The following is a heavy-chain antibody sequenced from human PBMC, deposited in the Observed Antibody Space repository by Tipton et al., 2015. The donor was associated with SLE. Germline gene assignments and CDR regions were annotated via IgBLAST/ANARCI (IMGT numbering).Heavy chain of an antibody. J-gene: IGHJ4*02. D-gene: IGHD2-15*01. V-gene: IGHV3-21*01. CDR3: ARDPRYCSGGSCRGYFDY. Sequence: SLRLSCAASGFTFSSYTMNWVRQAPGKGLDWVSSISSSSRYIYFADSVKGRFTISRDNANNSLYLQMNSLRAEDTAVYYCARDPRYCSGGSCRGYFDYWGQGTLVTVSS. CDR2: ISSSSRYI. CDR1: GFTFSSYT.